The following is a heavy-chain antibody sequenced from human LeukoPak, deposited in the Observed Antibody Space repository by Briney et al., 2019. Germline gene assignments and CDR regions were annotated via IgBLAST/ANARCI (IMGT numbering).Heavy chain of an antibody. CDR1: GFTFSSYS. CDR3: ASNVGCSSTSCQRIFDY. J-gene: IGHJ4*02. V-gene: IGHV3-21*01. CDR2: ISSSSSYI. Sequence: PGGSLRLSCAASGFTFSSYSMNWVREAPGKGLVWVSSISSSSSYIYYADSVKGRFTISRDNAKNSLYLQMNSLRAEDTAVYYCASNVGCSSTSCQRIFDYWGQGTLVTVSS. D-gene: IGHD2-2*01.